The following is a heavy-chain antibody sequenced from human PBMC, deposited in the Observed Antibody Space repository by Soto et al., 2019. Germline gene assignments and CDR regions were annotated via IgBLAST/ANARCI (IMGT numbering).Heavy chain of an antibody. J-gene: IGHJ5*02. CDR3: ARLRWETENNWFDP. D-gene: IGHD1-26*01. V-gene: IGHV4-30-4*01. CDR2: IYHSGST. Sequence: QVQLQESGPGLVRPSQTLSLTCTVSGDSISSVDHYWSWIRQPPGKGLEWMGYIYHSGSTHYNPSLNSRLNISIDTSTNRFSLNLTSVTAADTAVYFCARLRWETENNWFDPWGQGALVTVSS. CDR1: GDSISSVDHY.